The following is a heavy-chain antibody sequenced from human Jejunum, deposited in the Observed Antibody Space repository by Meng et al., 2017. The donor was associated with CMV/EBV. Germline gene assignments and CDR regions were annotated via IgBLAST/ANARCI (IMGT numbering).Heavy chain of an antibody. V-gene: IGHV3-23*03. Sequence: GLTFSTYSMNWVRQAPGKGLEWVSIVYGSGSTTIYAASVQGRFTISRDNSRNVVYLQMNSLRADDSGIYYCVKDRTPDGLFEFDFWGQGTPVTVSS. D-gene: IGHD1-14*01. CDR3: VKDRTPDGLFEFDF. J-gene: IGHJ4*02. CDR1: GLTFSTYS. CDR2: VYGSGSTT.